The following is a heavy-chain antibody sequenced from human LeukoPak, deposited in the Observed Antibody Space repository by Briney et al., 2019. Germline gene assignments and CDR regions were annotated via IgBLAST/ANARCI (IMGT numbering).Heavy chain of an antibody. CDR2: ISSSSTYI. J-gene: IGHJ4*02. Sequence: GGSLRLSCAASGFTFSSHNMNWVRQAPGKGLEWVSSISSSSTYINYADSVKGRFTISRDNAKTSLYLQMNSLRAEDTAVYYCASAGSGYLDFWAQGTLVTVSS. V-gene: IGHV3-21*01. CDR1: GFTFSSHN. D-gene: IGHD3-10*01. CDR3: ASAGSGYLDF.